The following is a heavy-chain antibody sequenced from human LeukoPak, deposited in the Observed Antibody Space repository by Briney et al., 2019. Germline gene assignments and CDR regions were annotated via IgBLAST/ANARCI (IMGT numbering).Heavy chain of an antibody. V-gene: IGHV3-72*01. J-gene: IGHJ3*02. CDR1: EFTLSDYY. CDR3: VRSSGSSGYRAFDI. CDR2: SRNKANSYTT. D-gene: IGHD3-22*01. Sequence: PGGSLRLSCAASEFTLSDYYMDWVRQAPGKGLEWVGRSRNKANSYTTEYAASVKGRFTISRDDSKNSLYLQRNSLKTEDAAVYYCVRSSGSSGYRAFDIWGQGTMVTVSS.